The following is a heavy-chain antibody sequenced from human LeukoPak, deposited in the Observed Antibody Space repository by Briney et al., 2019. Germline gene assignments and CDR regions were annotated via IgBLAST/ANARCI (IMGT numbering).Heavy chain of an antibody. CDR2: IYSGGST. D-gene: IGHD3-10*02. CDR3: AELGITMIGGV. V-gene: IGHV3-66*01. CDR1: GFTVSNNY. J-gene: IGHJ6*04. Sequence: GGSLRLSCAASGFTVSNNYVTWVRQAPGKGLEWVSIIYSGGSTYYADSVKGRFTISRDNAKNSLYLQMNSLRAEDTAVYYCAELGITMIGGVWGKGTTVTISS.